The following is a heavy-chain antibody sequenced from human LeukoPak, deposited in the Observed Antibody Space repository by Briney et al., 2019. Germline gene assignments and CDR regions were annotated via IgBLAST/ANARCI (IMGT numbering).Heavy chain of an antibody. CDR2: IHYPEST. D-gene: IGHD6-13*01. CDR3: ARGRGRQVGTRWHPDTHHDY. Sequence: PSETLSLTCAVSGSSINSGYYWGWIRQPPGKGLEWIGTIHYPESTYYNPSLNNRLTISIDTSKNHFSLKLSSVTAADTALYYCARGRGRQVGTRWHPDTHHDYWGQGILVTVSS. V-gene: IGHV4-38-2*01. CDR1: GSSINSGYY. J-gene: IGHJ4*02.